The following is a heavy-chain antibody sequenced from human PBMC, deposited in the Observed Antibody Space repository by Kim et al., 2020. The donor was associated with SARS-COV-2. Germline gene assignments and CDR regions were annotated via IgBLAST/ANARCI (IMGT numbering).Heavy chain of an antibody. CDR3: ARDGSLGWNYVFDFDY. CDR2: IWYDGSNK. J-gene: IGHJ4*02. D-gene: IGHD1-7*01. V-gene: IGHV3-33*01. CDR1: GFTFSSYG. Sequence: GGSLRLSCAASGFTFSSYGMHWVRQAPGKGLEWVAVIWYDGSNKYYADSVKGRFTISRDNSKNTLYLQMYSLRAEDTAVYYCARDGSLGWNYVFDFDYWGQGTLVTVSS.